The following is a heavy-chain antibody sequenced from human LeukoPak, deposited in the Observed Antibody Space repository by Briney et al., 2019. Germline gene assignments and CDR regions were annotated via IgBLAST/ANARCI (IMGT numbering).Heavy chain of an antibody. Sequence: ASVKVSCKASGGTFSSYAISWVRQAPGQGLEWKGGIIPIFGTANYAQKFQGRVTITADESTSTAYMELSSLRSEDTAVYYCARESGYYPYYFDYWGQGTLVTVSS. V-gene: IGHV1-69*13. D-gene: IGHD3-3*01. CDR3: ARESGYYPYYFDY. J-gene: IGHJ4*02. CDR2: IIPIFGTA. CDR1: GGTFSSYA.